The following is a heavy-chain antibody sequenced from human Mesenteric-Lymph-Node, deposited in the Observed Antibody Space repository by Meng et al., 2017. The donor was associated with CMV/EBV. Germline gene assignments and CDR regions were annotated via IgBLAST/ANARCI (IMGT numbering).Heavy chain of an antibody. CDR2: IFYSGST. CDR3: ARVGDSALVYFDY. J-gene: IGHJ4*02. Sequence: SGGSISSGGYYWSWIRQYPGEGLEWIGYIFYSGSTYYNPSLKSRVTISVDTSKNQFSLNLSSVTAAGTAVYYCARVGDSALVYFDYWGQGTLVTVSS. V-gene: IGHV4-31*02. D-gene: IGHD5-18*01. CDR1: GGSISSGGYY.